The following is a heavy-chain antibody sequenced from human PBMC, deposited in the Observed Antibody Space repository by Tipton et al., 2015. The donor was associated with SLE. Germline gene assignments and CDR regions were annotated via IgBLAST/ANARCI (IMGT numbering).Heavy chain of an antibody. V-gene: IGHV3-64*01. CDR2: ISKGGTT. J-gene: IGHJ4*02. Sequence: SLRLSCAASGFRISSYAMHWVRQAPGRGLEYVSAISKGGTTYYSNSVKGRFTISRDNSKNTVSLQMGSLRTEDMAVYYCARRDTTNCYDYWGQGTVVTVSS. CDR1: GFRISSYA. CDR3: ARRDTTNCYDY. D-gene: IGHD1-26*01.